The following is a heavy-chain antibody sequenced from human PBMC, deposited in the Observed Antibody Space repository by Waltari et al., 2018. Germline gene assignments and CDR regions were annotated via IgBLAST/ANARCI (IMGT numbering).Heavy chain of an antibody. D-gene: IGHD3-16*01. CDR1: GLTFARNH. V-gene: IGHV3-53*02. Sequence: EVQLVETGGGLLQPGASLRLSCAASGLTFARNHMYRVRQAPGKGLEWFSVFYRDGNTYYTDSVKGRFTISRDDSKNTLYLQMNSLRAEDTAVYYCAGGHFDYWGQGILVTVSS. CDR3: AGGHFDY. J-gene: IGHJ4*02. CDR2: FYRDGNT.